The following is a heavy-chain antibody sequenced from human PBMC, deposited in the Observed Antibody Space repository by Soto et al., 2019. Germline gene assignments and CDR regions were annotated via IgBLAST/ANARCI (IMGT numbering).Heavy chain of an antibody. J-gene: IGHJ4*02. CDR3: ARLFDTSGWYDY. Sequence: GESLKISCKGSGYSFTSYWIGWVRQMPGKGLERMGIIYPGDSDTRYSPSFQGQVTISADKSITTTYLQWSSLKASDTAIYYCARLFDTSGWYDYWGQGALVTVSS. CDR2: IYPGDSDT. D-gene: IGHD6-19*01. V-gene: IGHV5-51*01. CDR1: GYSFTSYW.